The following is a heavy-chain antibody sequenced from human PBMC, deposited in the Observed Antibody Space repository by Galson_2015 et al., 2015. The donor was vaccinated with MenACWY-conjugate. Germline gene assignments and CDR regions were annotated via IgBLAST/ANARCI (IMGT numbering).Heavy chain of an antibody. Sequence: SLRVSCAASGFTFSSYWMSWVRQAPGKGLEWVANIKQDGSEKYYVDSVKGRFTISRDNAKNSLYLQMNSLRAEDTAVYYCARDLAGDNPLIGGQGTLVTVSS. CDR1: GFTFSSYW. CDR2: IKQDGSEK. J-gene: IGHJ4*02. CDR3: ARDLAGDNPLI. V-gene: IGHV3-7*03. D-gene: IGHD1-14*01.